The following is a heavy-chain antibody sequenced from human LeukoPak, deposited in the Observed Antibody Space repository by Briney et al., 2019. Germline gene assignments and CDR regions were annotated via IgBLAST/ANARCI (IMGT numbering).Heavy chain of an antibody. V-gene: IGHV3-48*03. Sequence: GGSLRLSCAASGFTFSSYEMNWVRQAPGKGLEWVSYISSSGSTIYYADSVKGRFTISRDNAKNSLYPQMNSLRAEDTAVYYCARTPRSGNIVVVPAAGYFDYWGQGTLVTVSS. CDR2: ISSSGSTI. J-gene: IGHJ4*02. CDR3: ARTPRSGNIVVVPAAGYFDY. D-gene: IGHD2-2*01. CDR1: GFTFSSYE.